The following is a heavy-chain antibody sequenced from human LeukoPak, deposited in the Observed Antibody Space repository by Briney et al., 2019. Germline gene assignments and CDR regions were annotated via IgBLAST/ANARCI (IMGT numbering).Heavy chain of an antibody. V-gene: IGHV1-18*01. CDR3: ARDWWYGDYSIGDN. CDR2: ISAYNGNT. Sequence: ASVKVSCKASGYTFTSYGISWVRQAPGQGLEWMGWISAYNGNTNYAQNLQGRVTMTTDTSASTVYMELRGLRSDDTAVYYCARDWWYGDYSIGDNWGQGTLVTVSS. CDR1: GYTFTSYG. D-gene: IGHD4-17*01. J-gene: IGHJ4*02.